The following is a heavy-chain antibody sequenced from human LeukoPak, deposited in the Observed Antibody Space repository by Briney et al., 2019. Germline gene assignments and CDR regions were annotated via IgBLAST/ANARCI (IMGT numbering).Heavy chain of an antibody. CDR3: ARVGLMATIGNSWFDP. D-gene: IGHD5-24*01. J-gene: IGHJ5*02. Sequence: GGSLRLSCAASGFTFSSYAMHWVRQAPGKGLEWVAVISYDGSNKYYADSVKGRFTTSRDNSKNTLYLQTNSLRAEDTAVYYCARVGLMATIGNSWFDPWGQGTLVTVSS. V-gene: IGHV3-30-3*01. CDR1: GFTFSSYA. CDR2: ISYDGSNK.